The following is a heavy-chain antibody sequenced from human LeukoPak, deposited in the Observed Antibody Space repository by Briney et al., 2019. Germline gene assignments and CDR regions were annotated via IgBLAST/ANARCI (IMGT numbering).Heavy chain of an antibody. CDR2: IYYSGST. V-gene: IGHV4-59*01. Sequence: SETLSLTCTVSGGSISSYYWSWIRQPPGKGLEWIGYIYYSGSTNYNPSLKSRVTISVDTSKNQFSLKLSSVTAADTAVYYCAGGSGSYLYYYYYMDVWGKGTTVTVSS. CDR3: AGGSGSYLYYYYYMDV. D-gene: IGHD1-26*01. CDR1: GGSISSYY. J-gene: IGHJ6*03.